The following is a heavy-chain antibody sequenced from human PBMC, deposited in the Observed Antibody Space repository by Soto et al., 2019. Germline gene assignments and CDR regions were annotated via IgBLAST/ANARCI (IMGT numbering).Heavy chain of an antibody. J-gene: IGHJ6*02. Sequence: GGSLRLSCAASGFTFSNAWMNWVRQAPGKGLEWVGRIKSKTDGGTTDYAAPVKGRFTISRDDSKNTLYLQMNSLKTEDTAVYYCTRIDSSGYPFYYYYYYGMDVWGQGTTVTVSS. CDR2: IKSKTDGGTT. D-gene: IGHD3-22*01. CDR1: GFTFSNAW. V-gene: IGHV3-15*07. CDR3: TRIDSSGYPFYYYYYYGMDV.